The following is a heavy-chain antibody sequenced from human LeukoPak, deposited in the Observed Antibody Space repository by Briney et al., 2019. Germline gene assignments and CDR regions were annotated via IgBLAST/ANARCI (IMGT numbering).Heavy chain of an antibody. CDR1: GYTFTGYY. J-gene: IGHJ5*02. D-gene: IGHD3-22*01. CDR2: INPNIDGT. CDR3: ASGGYDSSGYYNWFDP. V-gene: IGHV1-2*02. Sequence: ASVKVSCKASGYTFTGYYMRWVRQAPGQGLEWMGWINPNIDGTNYAQKLQGRVTMTRDTSISTAYMELSRLRSDDTAVYYCASGGYDSSGYYNWFDPWGQGTLVTVSS.